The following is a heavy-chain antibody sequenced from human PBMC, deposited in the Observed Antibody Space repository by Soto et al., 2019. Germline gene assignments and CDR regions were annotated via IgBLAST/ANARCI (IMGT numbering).Heavy chain of an antibody. CDR3: ARDRGGSSRFDFDY. V-gene: IGHV1-2*04. CDR2: INPNSGGT. D-gene: IGHD6-6*01. Sequence: ASVKVSCKASGYTFTGYYMHWVRQAPGQGLEWMGWINPNSGGTNYAQKFQGWVTMTRDTSISTAYMELSRLRSDDTAVYYCARDRGGSSRFDFDYWGQGTLVTVSS. CDR1: GYTFTGYY. J-gene: IGHJ4*02.